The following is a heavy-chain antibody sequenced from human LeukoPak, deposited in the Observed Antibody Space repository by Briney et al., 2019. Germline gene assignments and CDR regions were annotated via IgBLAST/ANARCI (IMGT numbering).Heavy chain of an antibody. D-gene: IGHD3-3*01. CDR1: GGSISSYY. J-gene: IGHJ5*02. CDR3: ARGLVTITIFGVVIIGSWFDP. V-gene: IGHV4-59*06. CDR2: IYYSGST. Sequence: PSETLSLTCTVSGGSISSYYWSWIRQPPGKGLEWIGYIYYSGSTYYNPSLKSRDTISVDTSKNQFSLKLSSVTAADTAVYYCARGLVTITIFGVVIIGSWFDPWGQGTQVTVSS.